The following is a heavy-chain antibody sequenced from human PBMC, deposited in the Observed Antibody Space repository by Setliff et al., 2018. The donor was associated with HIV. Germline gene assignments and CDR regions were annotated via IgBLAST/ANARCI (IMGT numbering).Heavy chain of an antibody. CDR2: IYYTGST. J-gene: IGHJ6*03. CDR1: GGSMSSHY. D-gene: IGHD6-13*01. V-gene: IGHV4-59*11. Sequence: PSETLSLTCTVSGGSMSSHYWSWIRQPPGKGLEWIGYIYYTGSTNYNPSLKSRVTISVDTSKTQFSLKLSSVTAADTAVYYCARNRDPPGSSWISYYSYMDVWGKGTTVTVSS. CDR3: ARNRDPPGSSWISYYSYMDV.